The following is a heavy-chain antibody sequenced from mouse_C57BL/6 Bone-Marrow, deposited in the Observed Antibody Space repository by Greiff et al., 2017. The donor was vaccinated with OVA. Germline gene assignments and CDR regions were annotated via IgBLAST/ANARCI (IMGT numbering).Heavy chain of an antibody. CDR1: GYTFTSYW. CDR3: ARGLITTVVAHYYAMDY. D-gene: IGHD1-1*01. J-gene: IGHJ4*01. Sequence: QVQLQQPGAELVKPGASVKMSCKASGYTFTSYWITWVKQRPGQGLEWIGDIYPGSGSTNYNEKFKSKATLTVDTSSSTAYMQLSSLTSEDSAVYYCARGLITTVVAHYYAMDYWGQGTSVTVSS. V-gene: IGHV1-55*01. CDR2: IYPGSGST.